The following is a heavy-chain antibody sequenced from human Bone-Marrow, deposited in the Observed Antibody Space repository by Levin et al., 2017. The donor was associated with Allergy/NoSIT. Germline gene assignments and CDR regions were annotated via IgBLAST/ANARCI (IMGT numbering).Heavy chain of an antibody. CDR1: GFTFSSYE. CDR2: ISSSGSTI. Sequence: GESLKISCAASGFTFSSYEMNWVRQAPGKGLEWVSYISSSGSTIYYADSVKGRFTISRDNAKNSLYLQMNSLRAEDTAVYYCARGPRGTYCSSTSCYVAGWFDPWGQGTLVTVSS. J-gene: IGHJ5*02. CDR3: ARGPRGTYCSSTSCYVAGWFDP. V-gene: IGHV3-48*03. D-gene: IGHD2-2*01.